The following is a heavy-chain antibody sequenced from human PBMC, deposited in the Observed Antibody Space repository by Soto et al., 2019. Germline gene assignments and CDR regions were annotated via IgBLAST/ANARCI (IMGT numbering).Heavy chain of an antibody. D-gene: IGHD6-6*01. J-gene: IGHJ3*02. CDR2: INPNSGGT. CDR3: ARAARHDAFDI. V-gene: IGHV1-2*04. CDR1: GYTFTGYY. Sequence: ASVKVSCKASGYTFTGYYMHWVRQAPGQGLGWMGWINPNSGGTNYAQKFQGWVTMTRDTSISTAYMELSRLRSDNTAVYYCARAARHDAFDIWGQGTMVTVSS.